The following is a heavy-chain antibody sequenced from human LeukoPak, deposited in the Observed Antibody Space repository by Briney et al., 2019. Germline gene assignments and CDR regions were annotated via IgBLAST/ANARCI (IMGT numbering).Heavy chain of an antibody. CDR1: GYTFTSYG. V-gene: IGHV1-18*01. D-gene: IGHD3-22*01. CDR3: ARVRTRVTMIVVVIDY. J-gene: IGHJ4*02. CDR2: ISAYNGNT. Sequence: GASVKVSCKASGYTFTSYGISWVRQAPGQGLEWMGWISAYNGNTNYAQKLQGRVTMTTDTSTSTAYMELRSLRSDDTAVYYCARVRTRVTMIVVVIDYWGQGTLVTVSP.